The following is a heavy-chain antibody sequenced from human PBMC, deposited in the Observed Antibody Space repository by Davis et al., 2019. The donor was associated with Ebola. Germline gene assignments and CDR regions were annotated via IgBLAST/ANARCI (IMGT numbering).Heavy chain of an antibody. CDR1: GFTFSNYA. CDR2: ISGSGGST. V-gene: IGHV3-23*01. Sequence: GESLKISCAASGFTFSNYAVSWVRQAPGKGLEWVSTISGSGGSTYYADSVQGRFTLSRDNFNNTLFLQMNSLRAEDTAFYYCAKTYCSRASCSWEHHYYYFYMDVWGKGTTVTVSS. CDR3: AKTYCSRASCSWEHHYYYFYMDV. D-gene: IGHD2-2*01. J-gene: IGHJ6*03.